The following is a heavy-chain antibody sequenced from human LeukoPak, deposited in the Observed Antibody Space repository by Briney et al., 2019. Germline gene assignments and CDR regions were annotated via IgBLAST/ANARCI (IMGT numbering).Heavy chain of an antibody. J-gene: IGHJ3*02. CDR1: GYSFTVYY. CDR2: INPSSGGT. CDR3: AREDASAFDI. Sequence: GASVKVSCKASGYSFTVYYMHWVRQVPGQGLEWMGWINPSSGGTKFAQKFQGRVTMTRDTSISTAYMELSRLRSDDTAVYYCAREDASAFDIWGQGTMVTVYS. V-gene: IGHV1-2*02.